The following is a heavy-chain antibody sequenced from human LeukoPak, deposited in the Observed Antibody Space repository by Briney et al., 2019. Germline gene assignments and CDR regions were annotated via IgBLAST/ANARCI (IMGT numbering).Heavy chain of an antibody. Sequence: GGSLRLSCAASGFTFSSYSMNWVRQAPGKGLEWVSYISSSSSTIYYADSVKGRFTISRDNAKNSLYLQMNSLRAEDTAVYYCAKCIFYGDYEYYFDSWGQGTLVTVSS. CDR1: GFTFSSYS. D-gene: IGHD4-17*01. CDR2: ISSSSSTI. CDR3: AKCIFYGDYEYYFDS. J-gene: IGHJ4*02. V-gene: IGHV3-48*01.